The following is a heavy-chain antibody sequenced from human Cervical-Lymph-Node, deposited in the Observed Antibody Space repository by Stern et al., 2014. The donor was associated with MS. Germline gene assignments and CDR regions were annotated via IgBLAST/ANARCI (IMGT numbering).Heavy chain of an antibody. CDR2: ISAYNGNT. Sequence: VQLVQSGAEVKKPGASVKVSCKASGYTLTSYGISWVRQAPGQGLEWMGLISAYNGNTNYAQKLQGRVTMTTDTSTSTAYMELGSLRSDDTAVYYCARERPIYGGNYYTRTFDYWGQGTLVTVSS. CDR1: GYTLTSYG. J-gene: IGHJ4*02. CDR3: ARERPIYGGNYYTRTFDY. D-gene: IGHD1-26*01. V-gene: IGHV1-18*01.